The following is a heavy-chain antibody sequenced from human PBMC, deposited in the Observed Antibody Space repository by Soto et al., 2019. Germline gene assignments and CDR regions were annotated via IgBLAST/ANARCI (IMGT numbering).Heavy chain of an antibody. CDR1: DGSISGSN. Sequence: NPSETLSLTCTVTDGSISGSNWAWIRQPPGEGLEWIGYIFHTGSTNYNPSLKSRVIMSVETSKNQFSLELSSVTAADTAVYYCARRYPIVNNWNYFDDWGQGTLVTVSS. J-gene: IGHJ4*02. D-gene: IGHD1-1*01. CDR2: IFHTGST. CDR3: ARRYPIVNNWNYFDD. V-gene: IGHV4-59*01.